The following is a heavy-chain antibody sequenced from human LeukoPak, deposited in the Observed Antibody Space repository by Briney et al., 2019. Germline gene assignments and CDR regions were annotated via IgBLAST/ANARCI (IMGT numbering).Heavy chain of an antibody. J-gene: IGHJ5*01. D-gene: IGHD6-19*01. CDR3: ARSGSPVAEPDWFDP. Sequence: GGSLRLSCAASGFTFSTYSMNWVRQAPGKGLEWVSSISSSGCYIYYADSVKGRFTISRDNAKNSLYLQMNSLRDEDTAVYYCARSGSPVAEPDWFDPWGQGTLVTVSS. CDR2: ISSSGCYI. V-gene: IGHV3-21*01. CDR1: GFTFSTYS.